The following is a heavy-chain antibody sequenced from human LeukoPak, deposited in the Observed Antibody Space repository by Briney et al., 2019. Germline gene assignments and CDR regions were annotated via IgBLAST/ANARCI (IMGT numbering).Heavy chain of an antibody. CDR3: ARGRPPNY. V-gene: IGHV3-48*04. J-gene: IGHJ4*02. CDR2: ISSSSSTI. Sequence: PGGSLRLSCAASGFTFSSYSMNWVRQAPGKGLEWVSYISSSSSTIYYADSVKGRFTISRDNAKNSLYLQMNSLRVEDTALYYCARGRPPNYWGQGTLVTVSS. CDR1: GFTFSSYS.